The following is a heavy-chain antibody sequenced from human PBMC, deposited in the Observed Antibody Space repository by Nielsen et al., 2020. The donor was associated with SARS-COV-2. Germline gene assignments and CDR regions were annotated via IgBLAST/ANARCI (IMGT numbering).Heavy chain of an antibody. J-gene: IGHJ4*02. CDR2: IDPNSGGT. D-gene: IGHD2-2*01. CDR3: ARGEDCSPSRCSMY. Sequence: ASVQVSCKASGYTFTGEYLHWVRQAPGLGLEWMGWIDPNSGGTNYAQKFQGRVTMTGDTSISTAYMELSRLTSDDTALYYCARGEDCSPSRCSMYWGQGTLVTVSS. CDR1: GYTFTGEY. V-gene: IGHV1-2*02.